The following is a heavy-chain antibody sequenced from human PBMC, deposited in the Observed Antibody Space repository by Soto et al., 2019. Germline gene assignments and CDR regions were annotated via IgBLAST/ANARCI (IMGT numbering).Heavy chain of an antibody. CDR3: ARGPYYDFWSGYPAPNFDY. V-gene: IGHV1-46*03. Sequence: GASVKVSCKASGYTFTSYYMHWVRQAPGQGLEWMGIINPSGGSTSYAQKFQGRVTMTRDTSTSTVYMELSSLRSEDTAVYYCARGPYYDFWSGYPAPNFDYWGQGPLVTVSS. J-gene: IGHJ4*02. CDR2: INPSGGST. CDR1: GYTFTSYY. D-gene: IGHD3-3*01.